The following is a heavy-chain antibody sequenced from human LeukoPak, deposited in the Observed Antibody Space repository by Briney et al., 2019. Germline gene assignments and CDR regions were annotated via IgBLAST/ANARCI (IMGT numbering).Heavy chain of an antibody. CDR3: ARVAGYNYGPYDY. D-gene: IGHD5-24*01. J-gene: IGHJ4*02. Sequence: PGGSLRLSCAASGFTFSSYWMHWVRHAPGKGLVWVSRINSDGSSTSYADAVKGRFPISRDNAKNTLYLQINSLRAEDTAVYYCARVAGYNYGPYDYWGQGTLVTVSS. CDR1: GFTFSSYW. CDR2: INSDGSST. V-gene: IGHV3-74*01.